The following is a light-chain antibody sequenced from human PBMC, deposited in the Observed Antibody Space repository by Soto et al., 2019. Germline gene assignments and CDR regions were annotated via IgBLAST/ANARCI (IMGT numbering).Light chain of an antibody. V-gene: IGLV1-51*01. Sequence: QSVLTQPPSVSAAPGQKVTISCSGSNSNIENNVVSWYQQFPGAAPRLLIYDNNKRPSGIPDRFSGSKSGTSATLGITGLQTGDEADYYCATWDISLSVGVFGGGTKVTVL. CDR3: ATWDISLSVGV. J-gene: IGLJ3*02. CDR1: NSNIENNV. CDR2: DNN.